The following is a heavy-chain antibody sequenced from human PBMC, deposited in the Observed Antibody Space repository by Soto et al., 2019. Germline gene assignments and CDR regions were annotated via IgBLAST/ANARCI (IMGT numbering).Heavy chain of an antibody. CDR3: ALWATVTTYNFDY. V-gene: IGHV3-21*01. CDR1: GFTFSSYS. D-gene: IGHD4-17*01. CDR2: ISSSSSYI. Sequence: GGSLRLSCAASGFTFSSYSMNWVRQAPGKGLEWVSSISSSSSYIYYADSVKGRFTISRDNAKNSLYLQMNSLRAEDTAVYYCALWATVTTYNFDYWGQGTLVTVSS. J-gene: IGHJ4*02.